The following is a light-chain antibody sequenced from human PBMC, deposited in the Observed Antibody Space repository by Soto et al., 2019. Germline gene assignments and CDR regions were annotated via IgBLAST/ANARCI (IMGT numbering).Light chain of an antibody. Sequence: SYELTQPPSVLVSPGQTARIICSGDALAKQIAYWYQQKPGQAPVLVIYKDSERPSGIPERFSGSNSGTTVTLTISGVQAEDEADYYCQSADSSGSYRVFGGGTKVTVL. CDR1: ALAKQI. CDR2: KDS. J-gene: IGLJ2*01. V-gene: IGLV3-25*03. CDR3: QSADSSGSYRV.